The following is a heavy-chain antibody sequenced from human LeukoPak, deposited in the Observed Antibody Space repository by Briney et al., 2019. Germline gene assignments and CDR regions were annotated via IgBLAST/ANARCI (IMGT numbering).Heavy chain of an antibody. V-gene: IGHV1-18*04. CDR1: GYKFTDYG. CDR2: IAGDDGNT. CDR3: ARDGMVRGVIGSYDI. D-gene: IGHD3-10*01. J-gene: IGHJ3*02. Sequence: ASVKVSCKASGYKFTDYGVSWVRQAPGQGPEWMGWIAGDDGNTKYEQRLQGRVSMTTDTSTTTAYMELRSLTSDDTAVYYCARDGMVRGVIGSYDIWGQGTMVTASS.